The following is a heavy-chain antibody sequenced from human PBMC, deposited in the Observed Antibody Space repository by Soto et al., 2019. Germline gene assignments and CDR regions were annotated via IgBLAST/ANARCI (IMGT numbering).Heavy chain of an antibody. D-gene: IGHD3-10*01. Sequence: ASVKVSCKASGYTFTSYDINCVRQATGQGLEWMGWMNPNSGNTGYAQKFQGRVTMTRNTSISTAYMELSSLRSEDTAVYYCARGGVFYGSGSYYKRDLDYWGQGTLVTVSS. V-gene: IGHV1-8*01. CDR1: GYTFTSYD. CDR3: ARGGVFYGSGSYYKRDLDY. J-gene: IGHJ4*02. CDR2: MNPNSGNT.